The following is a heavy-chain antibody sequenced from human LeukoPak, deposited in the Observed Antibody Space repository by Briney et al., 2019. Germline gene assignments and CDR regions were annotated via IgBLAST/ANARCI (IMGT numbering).Heavy chain of an antibody. Sequence: SETLSLTCAVSGYSISSGYYWGWIRQPPGKGLEWIGCIYPSGSTYYNPSLKSRVTISVDTSKNQFSLKVSSVTAADTAVYYCARGGTRLLPDYWGQGTLVTVSS. V-gene: IGHV4-38-2*01. D-gene: IGHD1-26*01. CDR1: GYSISSGYY. J-gene: IGHJ4*02. CDR2: IYPSGST. CDR3: ARGGTRLLPDY.